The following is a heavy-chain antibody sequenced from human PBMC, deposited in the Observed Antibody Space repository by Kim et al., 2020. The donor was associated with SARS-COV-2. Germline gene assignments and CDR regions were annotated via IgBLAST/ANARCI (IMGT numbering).Heavy chain of an antibody. CDR1: GGSFSGYY. CDR2: INHSGST. CDR3: ARGYDILTGTLLYYFDY. J-gene: IGHJ4*02. D-gene: IGHD3-9*01. Sequence: SETLSLTCAVYGGSFSGYYCSWIRQPPGKGLEWIGEINHSGSTNYNPSLKSRVTISVDTSKNQFSLKLSSVTAADTAVYYCARGYDILTGTLLYYFDYWGQGTLVTVS. V-gene: IGHV4-34*01.